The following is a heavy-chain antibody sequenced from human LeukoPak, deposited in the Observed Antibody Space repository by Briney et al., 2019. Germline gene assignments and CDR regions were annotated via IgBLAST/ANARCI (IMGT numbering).Heavy chain of an antibody. J-gene: IGHJ5*02. CDR1: GFNFSDSN. Sequence: GSLRLSCVASGFNFSDSNMNWVRQAPGKGLEWIGYIYYSGSTNYNPSLKSRVTISVDTSKNQFSLKLSSVTAADTAVYYCARSKINWFDPWGQGTLVTVSS. CDR3: ARSKINWFDP. V-gene: IGHV4-59*01. CDR2: IYYSGST.